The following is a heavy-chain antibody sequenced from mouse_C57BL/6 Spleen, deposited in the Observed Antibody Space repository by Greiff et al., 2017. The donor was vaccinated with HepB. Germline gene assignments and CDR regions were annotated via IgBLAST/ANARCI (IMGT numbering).Heavy chain of an antibody. CDR2: ISSGSSTI. J-gene: IGHJ2*01. V-gene: IGHV5-17*01. Sequence: EVQGVESGGGLVKPGGSLKLSCAASGFTFSDYGMHWVRQAPETGLEWVAYISSGSSTIYYADTVKGRFTISRDNAKNTLFLQMTSLRSEDTAMYYCARQDYDGMVYFDYWGQGTTLTVSS. D-gene: IGHD2-4*01. CDR3: ARQDYDGMVYFDY. CDR1: GFTFSDYG.